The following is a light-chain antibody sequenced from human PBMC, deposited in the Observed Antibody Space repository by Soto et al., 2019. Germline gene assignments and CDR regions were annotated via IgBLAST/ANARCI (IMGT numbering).Light chain of an antibody. CDR1: QSISNW. CDR2: DAS. Sequence: DIQMTQSPSSLSASVGERVTMTCRTSQSISNWLAWYQLKPGKAPKLLIYDASSLESGVPSRFSGSGSGTDFTLTISRLEPEDFAVYYCQQYGSSPTFGQGTKVDIK. CDR3: QQYGSSPT. V-gene: IGKV1-5*01. J-gene: IGKJ1*01.